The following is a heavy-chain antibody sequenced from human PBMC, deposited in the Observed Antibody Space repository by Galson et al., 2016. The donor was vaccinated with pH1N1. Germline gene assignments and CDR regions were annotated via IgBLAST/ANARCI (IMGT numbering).Heavy chain of an antibody. CDR2: IKQDGSEI. CDR3: TRKIGAY. D-gene: IGHD3-22*01. J-gene: IGHJ4*02. Sequence: SLRLSCAASGFTFTSYWMSWVRQAPGKGLEWVANIKQDGSEIHYMGSVKGRFTISRDNAKSSVYLQMNSLRAEDTAVYYCTRKIGAYWGQGTLVTVSS. V-gene: IGHV3-7*01. CDR1: GFTFTSYW.